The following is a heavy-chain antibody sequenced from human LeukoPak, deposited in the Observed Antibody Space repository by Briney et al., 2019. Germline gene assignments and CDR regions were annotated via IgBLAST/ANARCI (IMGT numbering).Heavy chain of an antibody. CDR1: GYTFTSYG. J-gene: IGHJ3*02. CDR3: AKDIMITFGGVFRGLPGDGDDAFDI. V-gene: IGHV1-18*01. D-gene: IGHD3-16*01. CDR2: ISAYNGNT. Sequence: ASVKVSCKASGYTFTSYGISWVRQAPGQGLEWVGWISAYNGNTNYAQKLQGRVTMTTDTSTSTAYMELRSLRSDDTAVYYCAKDIMITFGGVFRGLPGDGDDAFDIWGQGTMVTVSS.